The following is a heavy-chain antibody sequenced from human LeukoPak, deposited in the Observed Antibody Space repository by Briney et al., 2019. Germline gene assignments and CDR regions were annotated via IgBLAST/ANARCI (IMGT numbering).Heavy chain of an antibody. J-gene: IGHJ4*02. V-gene: IGHV3-23*01. CDR3: AKDPGGGYCSGGSCFY. D-gene: IGHD2-15*01. CDR2: IGVAAGSI. Sequence: GGSLRLSCAASGFGFSNYAMSWVRQAPGQGLEWVSGIGVAAGSIFYADSVKGRFAISRDNSKSTLYLQMNSLKAEDTAVYYCAKDPGGGYCSGGSCFYWGQGTLVTVSS. CDR1: GFGFSNYA.